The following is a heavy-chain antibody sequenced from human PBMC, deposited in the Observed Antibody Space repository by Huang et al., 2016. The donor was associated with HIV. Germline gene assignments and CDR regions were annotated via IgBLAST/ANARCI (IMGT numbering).Heavy chain of an antibody. Sequence: QVQLQQWGAGVLKPSETLSLTCAVYGGPFKHYYWSWVRPLTGRRLEWIGKILQSGGANSIPSLKSRVSMSIDPYNKQCSRRLTSVTAADTAVYYCARVPTSSYYDFWSISPSHEDVYYYNMDVWGQGTTVIVSS. CDR3: ARVPTSSYYDFWSISPSHEDVYYYNMDV. CDR2: ILQSGGA. V-gene: IGHV4-34*02. J-gene: IGHJ6*02. D-gene: IGHD3-3*01. CDR1: GGPFKHYY.